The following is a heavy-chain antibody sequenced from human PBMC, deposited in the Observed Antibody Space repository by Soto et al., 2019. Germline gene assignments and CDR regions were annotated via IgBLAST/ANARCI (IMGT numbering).Heavy chain of an antibody. J-gene: IGHJ4*02. Sequence: QVQLQQWGAGLLKPSETLSLTCAVYGGSFSGYYWSWIRQPPGKGLEWIGEINHSGSTNYNPSLKTRVTISVDTSKNQFSLKLSSVTAADTAVYYCARGMKRRWLQLGWDYWGQGTLVTVSS. V-gene: IGHV4-34*01. D-gene: IGHD5-12*01. CDR1: GGSFSGYY. CDR3: ARGMKRRWLQLGWDY. CDR2: INHSGST.